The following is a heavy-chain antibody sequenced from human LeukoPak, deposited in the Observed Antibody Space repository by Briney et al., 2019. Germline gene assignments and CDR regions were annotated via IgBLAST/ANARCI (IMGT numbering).Heavy chain of an antibody. D-gene: IGHD2-21*01. CDR3: ARLPGYYGAS. CDR1: GYPFTSYD. J-gene: IGHJ5*02. Sequence: ASVKVSCKASGYPFTSYDINWVRQATGQGLEWMGWMSSKSGDTGYAPKFQGRVTMTRNTSISTAYMELSSLRPEDTAVYYCARLPGYYGASWGQGTLVPSPQ. V-gene: IGHV1-8*01. CDR2: MSSKSGDT.